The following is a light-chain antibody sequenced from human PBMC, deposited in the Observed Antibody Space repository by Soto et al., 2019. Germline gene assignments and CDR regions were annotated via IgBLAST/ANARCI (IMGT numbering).Light chain of an antibody. Sequence: QSALTQPPSASGSPGQSVTISCTGTSSDVGGYNYVSWYQQHPGKVPKLMIHAVSKRPSGVPDRFSGSKSGNTASLTVSGLQPEDEADYYCSSYAGTNIYVVFGGGTKLTVL. J-gene: IGLJ2*01. CDR1: SSDVGGYNY. CDR2: AVS. CDR3: SSYAGTNIYVV. V-gene: IGLV2-8*01.